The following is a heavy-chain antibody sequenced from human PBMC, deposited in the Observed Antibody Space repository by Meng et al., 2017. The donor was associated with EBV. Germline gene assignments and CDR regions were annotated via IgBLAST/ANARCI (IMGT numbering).Heavy chain of an antibody. CDR3: ARDRTSNRFDY. CDR1: GFTLRSYS. J-gene: IGHJ4*02. D-gene: IGHD2-8*01. Sequence: VQQGGSGVGLVTVGESLRLSCAASGFTLRSYSINWVRMDPVKGLEWVSSISSNSIDIYYADLVKGRFTISRDNAKNSLFLQMNSLRAEDTAVYYCARDRTSNRFDYWGQGTLVTVSS. V-gene: IGHV3-21*01. CDR2: ISSNSIDI.